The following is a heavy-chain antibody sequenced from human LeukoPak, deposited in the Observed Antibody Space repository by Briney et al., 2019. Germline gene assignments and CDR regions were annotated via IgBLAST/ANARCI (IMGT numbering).Heavy chain of an antibody. CDR3: ARGPAAMKFDP. V-gene: IGHV4-34*01. Sequence: SETLSLTCAVYGGSFSGYYWSWIRQPPGKGLEWIGEINHSGSTNYNPSLKSRVTISVDTSKNQFSLKLSSVTAADTAVYYCARGPAAMKFDPWGQGTLVTVSS. CDR1: GGSFSGYY. D-gene: IGHD2-2*01. CDR2: INHSGST. J-gene: IGHJ5*02.